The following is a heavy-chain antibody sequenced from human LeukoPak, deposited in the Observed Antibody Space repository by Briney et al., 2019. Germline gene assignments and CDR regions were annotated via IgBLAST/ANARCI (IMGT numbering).Heavy chain of an antibody. Sequence: GESLKIPCKGSRYSFTSYWIAWVRQMPGKGLEWMGIIYPADSDTRYSPSFQGQVTISADKSISTAYLQWSSLKASDTAMYYCARHSDWRFDYWGQGTLVTVSS. V-gene: IGHV5-51*01. CDR1: RYSFTSYW. J-gene: IGHJ4*02. CDR3: ARHSDWRFDY. D-gene: IGHD3-9*01. CDR2: IYPADSDT.